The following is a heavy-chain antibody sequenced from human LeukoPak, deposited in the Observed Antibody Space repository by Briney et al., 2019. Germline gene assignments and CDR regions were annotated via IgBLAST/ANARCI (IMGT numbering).Heavy chain of an antibody. Sequence: GGSLRLSCAASGFTFSSYAMSWVRQAPGKGLEWVSAIGGSGGSTYYADSVKGRFTISRDNSKNTLYLQMNSLRAEDTAVYYCAKDLRLRYFDWLLPFDYWGQGTLVTVSS. CDR3: AKDLRLRYFDWLLPFDY. J-gene: IGHJ4*02. CDR1: GFTFSSYA. V-gene: IGHV3-23*01. CDR2: IGGSGGST. D-gene: IGHD3-9*01.